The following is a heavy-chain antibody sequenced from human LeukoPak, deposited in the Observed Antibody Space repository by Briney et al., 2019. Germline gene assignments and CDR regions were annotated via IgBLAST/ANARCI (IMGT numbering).Heavy chain of an antibody. V-gene: IGHV1-18*01. CDR1: GYTFTSYG. CDR2: ISAYNGNT. CDR3: AREVRYFDWSPYYYGMDV. Sequence: ASVKVSCKASGYTFTSYGISWVRQAPGQGLEWMGWISAYNGNTNYAQKLQGRVTMTTDTSTSTAYMELRSLRSDDTAVYYCAREVRYFDWSPYYYGMDVWGQGTTVTVSS. D-gene: IGHD3-9*01. J-gene: IGHJ6*02.